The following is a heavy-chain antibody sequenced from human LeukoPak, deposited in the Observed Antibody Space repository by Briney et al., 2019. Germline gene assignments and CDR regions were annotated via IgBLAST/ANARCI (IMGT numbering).Heavy chain of an antibody. Sequence: SETLSLICTVSGGSISSGDYYWSWIRQPPGKGLEWIGYIYYSGSTYYNPSLKSRVTISVDTSKNQFSLKLSSVTAADTAVYYCARAVGDFWSGYSAFDIWGQGTMVTVSS. CDR1: GGSISSGDYY. D-gene: IGHD3-3*01. V-gene: IGHV4-30-4*08. CDR3: ARAVGDFWSGYSAFDI. J-gene: IGHJ3*02. CDR2: IYYSGST.